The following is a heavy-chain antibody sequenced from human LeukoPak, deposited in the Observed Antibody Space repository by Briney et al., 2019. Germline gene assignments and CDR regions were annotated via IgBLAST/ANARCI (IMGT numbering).Heavy chain of an antibody. V-gene: IGHV4-30-2*01. J-gene: IGHJ5*02. Sequence: SQTLSLTCAVSGGSISSGGSSWSWIRQPPGKGLEWIGYINHSGSTNYNPSLKSRVTISVDTSKNQFSLKLSSVTAADTAVYYCARGPSNWGSPVSDNWFDPWGQGTLVTVSS. CDR3: ARGPSNWGSPVSDNWFDP. CDR1: GGSISSGGSS. D-gene: IGHD7-27*01. CDR2: INHSGST.